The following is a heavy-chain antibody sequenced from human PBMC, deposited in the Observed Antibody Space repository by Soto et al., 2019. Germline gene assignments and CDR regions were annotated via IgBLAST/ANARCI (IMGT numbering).Heavy chain of an antibody. CDR2: IIPIFGTA. CDR1: GGTFSSYA. J-gene: IGHJ4*02. CDR3: ASPVPYRSSWANPFDY. D-gene: IGHD6-13*01. V-gene: IGHV1-69*01. Sequence: QVQLVQSGAEVKKPGSSVKVSCKASGGTFSSYAISWVRQAPGQGLEWMGGIIPIFGTANYAQKFQGRVTITADESTSTAYMELSSLRSEDTAVYYCASPVPYRSSWANPFDYWGQGTLVTVSS.